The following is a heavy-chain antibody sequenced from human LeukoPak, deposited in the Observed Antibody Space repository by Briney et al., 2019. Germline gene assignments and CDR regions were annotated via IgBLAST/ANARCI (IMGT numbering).Heavy chain of an antibody. D-gene: IGHD5-24*01. V-gene: IGHV3-21*01. CDR2: ISNSISYI. CDR1: GFTFRNYD. J-gene: IGHJ4*02. CDR3: ARGEEKATITALDS. Sequence: GGSLRLSCAASGFTFRNYDMHGVRQAPAKELDWVSEISNSISYIYYADTIKRRFTIDRENAENPLNLQMTSMRAVDTAVYFCARGEEKATITALDSWGQGTLVTVSS.